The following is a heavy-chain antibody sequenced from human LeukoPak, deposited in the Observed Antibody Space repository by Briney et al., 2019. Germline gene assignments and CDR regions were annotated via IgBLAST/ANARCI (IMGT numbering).Heavy chain of an antibody. D-gene: IGHD6-6*01. CDR3: ARTAARRFDY. J-gene: IGHJ4*02. CDR1: GYTFTSYY. Sequence: ASVKVSCKASGYTFTSYYMHWVRQAPGQGLEWMGIIDPTGGSTTYAQKFQGRVTMTRDTSTSTVYMELSSLRSDDTAVYYCARTAARRFDYWGQGTLVTVSS. V-gene: IGHV1-46*01. CDR2: IDPTGGST.